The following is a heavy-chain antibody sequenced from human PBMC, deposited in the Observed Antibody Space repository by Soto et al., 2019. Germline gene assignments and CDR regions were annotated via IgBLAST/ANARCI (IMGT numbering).Heavy chain of an antibody. CDR1: GYSISSGYY. CDR3: ARSTAYVNWFDP. V-gene: IGHV4-38-2*01. J-gene: IGHJ5*02. CDR2: IYHSGST. D-gene: IGHD2-21*02. Sequence: PSETLSLTCAVSGYSISSGYYWGWIRQPPGKGLEWIGSIYHSGSTYYNPSLKSRVTISVDTSKNQFSLKLSSVTAADTAVYYCARSTAYVNWFDPWGQGTLVTVSS.